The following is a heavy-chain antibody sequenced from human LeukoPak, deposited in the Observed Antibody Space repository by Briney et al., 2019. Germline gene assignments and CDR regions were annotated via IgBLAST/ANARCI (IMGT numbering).Heavy chain of an antibody. J-gene: IGHJ4*02. CDR3: ARVGSRALFDY. D-gene: IGHD2-15*01. CDR1: GFTFSSYA. CDR2: ISGSGGST. Sequence: GGSLRLSCAASGFTFSSYAMSWVRQAPGKGLEWVSAISGSGGSTSYADSVKGRFTISRDNAKNSLYLQMNSLRAEDTAVYYCARVGSRALFDYWGQGTLVTVSS. V-gene: IGHV3-23*01.